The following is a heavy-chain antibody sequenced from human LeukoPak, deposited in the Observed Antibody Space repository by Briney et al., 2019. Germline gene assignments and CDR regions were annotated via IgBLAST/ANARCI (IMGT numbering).Heavy chain of an antibody. J-gene: IGHJ4*02. Sequence: GTSLRLSCVASGFTFTNYAMSWVRQAPGKGLEWVSAITGSDGSSYYADSVKGRFTISRDNSKNTLYLQMNSLRAEDTAVYYCAKDSFMVRGVPDYWGQGTLVTVSS. CDR3: AKDSFMVRGVPDY. CDR1: GFTFTNYA. D-gene: IGHD3-10*01. CDR2: ITGSDGSS. V-gene: IGHV3-23*01.